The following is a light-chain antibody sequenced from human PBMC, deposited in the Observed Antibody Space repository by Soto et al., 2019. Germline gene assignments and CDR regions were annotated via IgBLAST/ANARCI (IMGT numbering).Light chain of an antibody. Sequence: QSVLTQPPSVSAAPGRKVTISCSGSSSNIGDNHVSWYQQFPGTAPKLLIYDNDNRPSGIPDRVSASKSGTSASLAITGLQPGDEADYYCGAWDSSLSAWLFGGGTKLTVL. CDR1: SSNIGDNH. J-gene: IGLJ3*02. CDR2: DND. V-gene: IGLV1-51*01. CDR3: GAWDSSLSAWL.